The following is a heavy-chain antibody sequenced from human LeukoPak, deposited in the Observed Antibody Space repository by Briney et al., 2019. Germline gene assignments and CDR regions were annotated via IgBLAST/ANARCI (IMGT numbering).Heavy chain of an antibody. J-gene: IGHJ6*03. D-gene: IGHD6-13*01. CDR2: IYYTGDT. V-gene: IGHV4-39*07. CDR3: ARGVAAAGNGWYYYYYMDV. CDR1: GDSVTNTRYY. Sequence: SETLSLTCTVSGDSVTNTRYYWGWIRQPPGKGLEWIGTIYYTGDTYYNPSLKSRVTISVDTSNDQFSLELTSVTAADTAVYYCARGVAAAGNGWYYYYYMDVWGKGTTVTVSS.